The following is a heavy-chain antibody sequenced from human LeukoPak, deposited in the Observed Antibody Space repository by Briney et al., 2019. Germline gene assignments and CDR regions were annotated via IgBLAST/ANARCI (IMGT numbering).Heavy chain of an antibody. D-gene: IGHD2-2*02. V-gene: IGHV3-30*18. CDR2: ISYDGSNK. Sequence: PGGSLRLSCAAPGFTFSSYGMHWVRQAPGKGLEWVAVISYDGSNKYYADSVKGRFTISRDNSKNTLYLQMNSLRAEDTAVYYCAKELYPYYYYYGMDVWGQGTTVTVSS. CDR3: AKELYPYYYYYGMDV. CDR1: GFTFSSYG. J-gene: IGHJ6*02.